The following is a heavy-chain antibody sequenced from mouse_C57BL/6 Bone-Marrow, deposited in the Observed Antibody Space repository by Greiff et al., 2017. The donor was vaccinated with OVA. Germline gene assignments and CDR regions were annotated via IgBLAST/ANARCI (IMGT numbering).Heavy chain of an antibody. Sequence: QVQLQQSGAELVRPGASVKLSCKASGYTFTDYYINWVKQRPGQGLEWIARIYPGSGNTYYNEKFKGKATLTAEKSSSTAYMQLSSLTSEDSAVYFCARKDYGYPWFAYWGQGTLVTVSA. V-gene: IGHV1-76*01. J-gene: IGHJ3*01. CDR2: IYPGSGNT. CDR1: GYTFTDYY. D-gene: IGHD2-2*01. CDR3: ARKDYGYPWFAY.